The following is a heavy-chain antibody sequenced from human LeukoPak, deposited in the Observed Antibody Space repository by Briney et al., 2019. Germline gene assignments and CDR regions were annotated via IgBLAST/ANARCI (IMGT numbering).Heavy chain of an antibody. Sequence: SETLSLTCTVSGGSISSYYWSWIRQPAGKGLEWIGRIYTSGSTNYNPSFKSRVTISVDTSERQFSLKLSSVTAADTAAYYCARHMTVTYDAFDIWGQGTMVTVSS. CDR3: ARHMTVTYDAFDI. CDR1: GGSISSYY. J-gene: IGHJ3*02. D-gene: IGHD3-22*01. CDR2: IYTSGST. V-gene: IGHV4-4*07.